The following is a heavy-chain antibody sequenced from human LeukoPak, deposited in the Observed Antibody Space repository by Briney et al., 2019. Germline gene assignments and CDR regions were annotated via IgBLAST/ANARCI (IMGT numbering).Heavy chain of an antibody. D-gene: IGHD3-3*01. Sequence: PSETLSLTCTVSGGSISSYYWSWIRQPPGKGLEWIGYIYYSGSTNYNPSLKSRVTISVDTSKNQFSLKLSSVTAADTAVYYCARLRGPDYDFWSGSYYFDYWGQGTLVTVSS. J-gene: IGHJ4*02. V-gene: IGHV4-59*08. CDR1: GGSISSYY. CDR3: ARLRGPDYDFWSGSYYFDY. CDR2: IYYSGST.